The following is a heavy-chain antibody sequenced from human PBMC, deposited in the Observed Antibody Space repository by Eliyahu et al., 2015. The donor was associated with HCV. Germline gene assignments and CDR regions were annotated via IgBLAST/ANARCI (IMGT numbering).Heavy chain of an antibody. D-gene: IGHD5-24*01. CDR1: GXSISSYX. J-gene: IGHJ6*02. Sequence: QVQLQESGPGLVKPSETLSLTCXVSGXSISSYXWTWIRQPPGXGLEWIGHIHYSGSTNYNPSLKSRVTMSIDTSKNQFSLELDSVTAADTAVYFCARNTRGYNYGSGHLAAHDYYYGLDVWGQGTTVTVSS. V-gene: IGHV4-59*12. CDR3: ARNTRGYNYGSGHLAAHDYYYGLDV. CDR2: IHYSGST.